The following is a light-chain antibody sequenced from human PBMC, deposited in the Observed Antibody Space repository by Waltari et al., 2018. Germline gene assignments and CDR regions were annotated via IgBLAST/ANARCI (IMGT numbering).Light chain of an antibody. Sequence: EVVLTQSPAPLSLSPGEGATLSCRASQSVSAYLAWYQQKPGQAPTLLIYGSSTRATGVPDRFSGRGSGTDFSLTISSVEPEDFAVYYCQHTTDWPPAFTFGPGTRVDLK. CDR1: QSVSAY. CDR3: QHTTDWPPAFT. J-gene: IGKJ3*01. CDR2: GSS. V-gene: IGKV3-11*01.